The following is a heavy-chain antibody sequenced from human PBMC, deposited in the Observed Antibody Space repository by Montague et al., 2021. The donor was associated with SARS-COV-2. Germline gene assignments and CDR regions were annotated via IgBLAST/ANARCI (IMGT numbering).Heavy chain of an antibody. V-gene: IGHV3-23*01. Sequence: SLRLSCAASGFTFSTFAMSWVRQAPGKGLEWVSAISLSGGSTYYADSVKGRFTISRDNSKNTLFLQMNSLGAEDTAVYYCAKGGVVVVAATDLDYWGQGTLVTVSS. CDR2: ISLSGGST. CDR1: GFTFSTFA. J-gene: IGHJ4*02. D-gene: IGHD2-15*01. CDR3: AKGGVVVVAATDLDY.